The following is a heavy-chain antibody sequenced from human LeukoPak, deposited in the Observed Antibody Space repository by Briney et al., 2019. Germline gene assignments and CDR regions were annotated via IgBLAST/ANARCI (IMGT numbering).Heavy chain of an antibody. J-gene: IGHJ2*01. Sequence: SETLSLTCTVSGGSISTYYWSWIRQPPGKGLEWIGYIYYSGTTNYNPSLKSRVTISVDTSKNQFSLNLSSVTAADTAMYYCARDAGYSSGWSHWYFDLWGRGTLVTVSS. CDR2: IYYSGTT. V-gene: IGHV4-59*12. CDR1: GGSISTYY. CDR3: ARDAGYSSGWSHWYFDL. D-gene: IGHD6-19*01.